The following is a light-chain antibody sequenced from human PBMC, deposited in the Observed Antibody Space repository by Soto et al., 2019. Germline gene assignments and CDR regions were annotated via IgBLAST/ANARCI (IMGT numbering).Light chain of an antibody. CDR3: QQYDRWSPRDT. J-gene: IGKJ3*01. CDR1: QSVSSN. Sequence: EIVMTQSPATLSVSPGERATLTCRASQSVSSNLAWYQQKPGQAPRLLIYGASTRATGIPVRFSGSGSGTEFTLTISSLQSEDFAVYYCQQYDRWSPRDTFGPGTKVDIK. CDR2: GAS. V-gene: IGKV3-15*01.